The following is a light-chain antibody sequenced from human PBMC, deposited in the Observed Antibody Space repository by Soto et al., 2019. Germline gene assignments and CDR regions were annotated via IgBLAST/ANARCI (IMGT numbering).Light chain of an antibody. J-gene: IGKJ1*01. V-gene: IGKV3-20*01. CDR1: QSVTSSY. CDR2: AAS. Sequence: EIVLTQSLGTPSLSPGESTTLSCRASQSVTSSYLAWHQHKPGQPPRLLIHAASSSATGITDRFSASGSGTDFALTIRRLEPEDFAVYYCQQYGGSPRTFGQGTKVDI. CDR3: QQYGGSPRT.